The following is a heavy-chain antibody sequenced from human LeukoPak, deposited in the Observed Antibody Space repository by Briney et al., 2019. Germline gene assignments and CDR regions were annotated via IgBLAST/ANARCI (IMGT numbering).Heavy chain of an antibody. D-gene: IGHD1-26*01. CDR2: ISSSSSTI. CDR3: ARDLIGWVPYYYYYMDV. CDR1: GFTFSSYS. Sequence: GGSLRLSCAASGFTFSSYSMNWVRQAPGKGLEWVSYISSSSSTIYYADSVKGRFTISRDNAKNSLYLQMNSLRAEDTAVYYCARDLIGWVPYYYYYMDVWGRGTTVTVSS. J-gene: IGHJ6*03. V-gene: IGHV3-48*01.